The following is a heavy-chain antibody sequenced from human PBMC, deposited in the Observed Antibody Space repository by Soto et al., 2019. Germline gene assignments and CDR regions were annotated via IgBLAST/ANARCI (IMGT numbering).Heavy chain of an antibody. CDR2: IYYSGST. V-gene: IGHV4-31*03. CDR1: GGSISSGGYY. CDR3: ARVFNFIAAADYCMDF. J-gene: IGHJ6*02. Sequence: ASETLSLTCTVSGGSISSGGYYWSWIRQHPGKGLGGIGYIYYSGSTYYNPSLKGRVTISVATSKNQFSLKLSSVTAADTAVYYCARVFNFIAAADYCMDFWGPGTTVTVSS. D-gene: IGHD6-13*01.